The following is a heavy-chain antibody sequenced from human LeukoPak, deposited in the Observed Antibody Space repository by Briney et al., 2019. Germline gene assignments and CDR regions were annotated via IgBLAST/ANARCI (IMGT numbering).Heavy chain of an antibody. Sequence: PGGSLRLSCAASGFTFDDHGMHWVRQAPGKGLEWVSGISWSSGIIGYADSVKGRFTISRDNAKNSLDLQMESLRAEDTAVYYCARDRRDYYGSGSYVDYWGQGTLVTVSS. CDR3: ARDRRDYYGSGSYVDY. CDR2: ISWSSGII. CDR1: GFTFDDHG. J-gene: IGHJ4*02. D-gene: IGHD3-10*01. V-gene: IGHV3-9*01.